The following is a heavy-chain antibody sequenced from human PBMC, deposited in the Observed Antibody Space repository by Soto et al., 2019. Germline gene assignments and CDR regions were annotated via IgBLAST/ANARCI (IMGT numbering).Heavy chain of an antibody. J-gene: IGHJ6*03. CDR1: GYTFTSYA. Sequence: ASVKVSCKASGYTFTSYAMHWVRQAPGQRLEWMGWINAGNGNTKYSQKFQGRVTITRDTSASTAYMELSSPRSEDTAVYYCARDRYCSSTSCYPNRSHYYYYYMDVWGKGTTVTVSS. CDR3: ARDRYCSSTSCYPNRSHYYYYYMDV. V-gene: IGHV1-3*01. D-gene: IGHD2-2*01. CDR2: INAGNGNT.